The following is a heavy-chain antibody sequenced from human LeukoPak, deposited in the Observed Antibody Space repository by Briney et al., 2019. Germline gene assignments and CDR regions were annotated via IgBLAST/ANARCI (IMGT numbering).Heavy chain of an antibody. J-gene: IGHJ6*03. CDR1: GGTFSSYT. CDR2: IITISGTA. V-gene: IGHV1-69*05. D-gene: IGHD3-10*01. Sequence: GASVKVSCKASGGTFSSYTISWVRQAPGQGLEWMGGIITISGTANYAQKLQGRVTMTTDTSTSTAYMELRSLRSDDTAVYYCAGDPIWFGESPAHYYYYYMDVWGKGTTVTVSS. CDR3: AGDPIWFGESPAHYYYYYMDV.